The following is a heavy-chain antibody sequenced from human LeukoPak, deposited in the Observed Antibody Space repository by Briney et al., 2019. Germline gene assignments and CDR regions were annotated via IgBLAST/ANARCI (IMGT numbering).Heavy chain of an antibody. V-gene: IGHV3-11*01. D-gene: IGHD6-19*01. CDR1: GFTFSDYY. CDR3: AKARLVSGYYFDY. CDR2: ISGSGSSK. Sequence: PGGSLRLSCAASGFTFSDYYMTWIRQAPGKGLEWVSYISGSGSSKYYADSVKGRFTISRDNSKNTLYLQMNSLRAEDTAVYYCAKARLVSGYYFDYWGQGTLVTVSS. J-gene: IGHJ4*02.